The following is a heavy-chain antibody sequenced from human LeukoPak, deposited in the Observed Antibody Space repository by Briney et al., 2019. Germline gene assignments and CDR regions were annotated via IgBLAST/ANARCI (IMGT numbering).Heavy chain of an antibody. D-gene: IGHD6-6*01. J-gene: IGHJ4*02. CDR3: TRWSYSRSYNFDY. V-gene: IGHV3-73*01. CDR2: IRSKTNSYAT. CDR1: GLTFSGSA. Sequence: GGSLRLSCAASGLTFSGSAIHWVRQASGKGLEWVGRIRSKTNSYATEYAASVKGRFAISRDDSKNTAYLQMNSLKTEDTAVYYCTRWSYSRSYNFDYWGQGTPVTVSS.